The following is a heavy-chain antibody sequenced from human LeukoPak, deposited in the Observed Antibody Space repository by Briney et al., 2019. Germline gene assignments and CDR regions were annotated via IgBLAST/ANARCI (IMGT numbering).Heavy chain of an antibody. D-gene: IGHD6-13*01. CDR2: IRVYNGNT. CDR1: GYTFTSSG. V-gene: IGHV1-18*01. J-gene: IGHJ4*02. Sequence: ASVKVSCKASGYTFTSSGFCWIRQAPGHGLEWMGLIRVYNGNTNYAQKLQGRVTMTTDTSTSTAYMELRSLRSDDTAVYYCARDIAAAGTKTVDYRGQGTLVTVSS. CDR3: ARDIAAAGTKTVDY.